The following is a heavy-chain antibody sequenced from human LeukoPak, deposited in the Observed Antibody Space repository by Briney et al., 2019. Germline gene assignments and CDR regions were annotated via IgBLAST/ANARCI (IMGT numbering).Heavy chain of an antibody. V-gene: IGHV5-51*03. D-gene: IGHD3-22*01. Sequence: GESLKISCKGSGYSFTSYWIGWVRQMPGKGLEWMGIIYPGDSDTSYSPSFQGQVTISADKSISTAYLQWSSLKASDTAMYYCARLSYYYDSSGYYPYAFDIWGQGTMVTVSS. J-gene: IGHJ3*02. CDR2: IYPGDSDT. CDR1: GYSFTSYW. CDR3: ARLSYYYDSSGYYPYAFDI.